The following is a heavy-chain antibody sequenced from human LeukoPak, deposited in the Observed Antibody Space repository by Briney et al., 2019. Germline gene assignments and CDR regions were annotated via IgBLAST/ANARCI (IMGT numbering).Heavy chain of an antibody. J-gene: IGHJ4*02. Sequence: GGSLRLSCADSGFTFSSYEMNWVRQAPGKGLEWVSYISSSGGTIYYADSVKGRFTISRDNAKNSLYLQMNSLRAKDTAVYYCARGRWSAHYWGQGTLVTVSS. CDR3: ARGRWSAHY. V-gene: IGHV3-48*03. D-gene: IGHD2-15*01. CDR2: ISSSGGTI. CDR1: GFTFSSYE.